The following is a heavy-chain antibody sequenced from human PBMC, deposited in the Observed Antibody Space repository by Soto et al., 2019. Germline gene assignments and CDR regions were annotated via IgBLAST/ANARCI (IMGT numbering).Heavy chain of an antibody. V-gene: IGHV3-53*01. D-gene: IGHD2-21*02. CDR3: ASASVTAPDY. Sequence: EVQLVESGGGLIQPGGSLRLSCAASGFTVSSKYMTWVRQAAGKGLEWVSVIYSDGSTYYADSVKGRFTISRDNSKNTLYLQMNSLRVEGTAVYYCASASVTAPDYWGQGTLVTVSS. CDR2: IYSDGST. CDR1: GFTVSSKY. J-gene: IGHJ4*02.